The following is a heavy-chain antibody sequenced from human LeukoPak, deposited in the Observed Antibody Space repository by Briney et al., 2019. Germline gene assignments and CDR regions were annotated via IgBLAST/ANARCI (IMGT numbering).Heavy chain of an antibody. CDR3: ARAWGSSWSFDY. V-gene: IGHV4-34*01. CDR1: GGTFCGYY. J-gene: IGHJ4*02. D-gene: IGHD6-13*01. Sequence: SETLSLNCAVYGGTFCGYYWIWIRQPPGQGLEWIGEINHSGSTNSNQSLKSRVTISIDTSKNQFSLKLSSVAAADTAVYYCARAWGSSWSFDYWGQGTLVTVSS. CDR2: INHSGST.